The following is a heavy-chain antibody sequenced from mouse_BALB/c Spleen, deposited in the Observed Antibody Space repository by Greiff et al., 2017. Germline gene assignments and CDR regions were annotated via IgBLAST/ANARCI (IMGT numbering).Heavy chain of an antibody. D-gene: IGHD2-4*01. Sequence: VQLQQSGAELVKPGASVKLSCKASGYTFTSYYMYWVKQRPGQGLEWIGEINPSNGGTNFNEKFKSKATLTVDKSSSTAYMQLSSLTSEDSAVYYCTRSVAYDYGAWFAYWGQGTLVTVSA. CDR1: GYTFTSYY. V-gene: IGHV1S81*02. CDR3: TRSVAYDYGAWFAY. CDR2: INPSNGGT. J-gene: IGHJ3*01.